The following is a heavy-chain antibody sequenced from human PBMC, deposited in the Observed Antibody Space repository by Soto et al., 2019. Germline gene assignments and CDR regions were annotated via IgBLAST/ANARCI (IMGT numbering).Heavy chain of an antibody. V-gene: IGHV4-39*02. Sequence: SETLSLTCAVSGGSISGSYYYWGWLRQSPGKGPEWIGSVFYTGFTSYNPSLESRVSVSVDTSKNQFSLKVSGVSAADTAVYYCARDNILGILYGGMDVWGQGTTVTVS. CDR2: VFYTGFT. CDR3: ARDNILGILYGGMDV. D-gene: IGHD3-3*01. CDR1: GGSISGSYYY. J-gene: IGHJ6*02.